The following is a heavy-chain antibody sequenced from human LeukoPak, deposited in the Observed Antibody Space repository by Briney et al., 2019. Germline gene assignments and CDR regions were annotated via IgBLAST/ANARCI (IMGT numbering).Heavy chain of an antibody. CDR1: GYTFTGYY. Sequence: ASVKVSCKASGYTFTGYYMHWVRQAPGHGLEWMGRINPNSGGTNHAQKFQGGVTMTRDTSISTAYMELSRLRSDDTAVYYCARIDSSGYYFDYWGQGTLVTVSS. J-gene: IGHJ4*02. D-gene: IGHD3-22*01. CDR2: INPNSGGT. CDR3: ARIDSSGYYFDY. V-gene: IGHV1-2*06.